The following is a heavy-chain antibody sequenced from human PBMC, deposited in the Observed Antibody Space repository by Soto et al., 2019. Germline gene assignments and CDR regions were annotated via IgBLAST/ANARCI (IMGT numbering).Heavy chain of an antibody. CDR1: GYSFKDHY. V-gene: IGHV1-46*02. D-gene: IGHD2-15*01. CDR3: ARISCKGGSCYFDFDH. CDR2: INPSGEHT. Sequence: ASVKVSCKASGYSFKDHYMHWVRQAPGRGLEWVGIINPSGEHTNYAQQFRGRVAMTRDTSTSTAYMELRSLRSEDTAVYFCARISCKGGSCYFDFDHWGQGTLVAVSS. J-gene: IGHJ4*02.